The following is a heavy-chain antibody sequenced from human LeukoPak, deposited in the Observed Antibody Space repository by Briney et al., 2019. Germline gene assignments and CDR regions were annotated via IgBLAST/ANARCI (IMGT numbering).Heavy chain of an antibody. J-gene: IGHJ1*01. CDR1: GGSISSSNW. V-gene: IGHV4-4*02. Sequence: SETLSLTCAVSGGSISSSNWWSWVRQPPGKGLEWIGEIYHSGSTNYNPSLKSRVTISVDKSKNQFSLKLSSVTAADTAVYHCATYCSGGSCYHPGSEYFQHWGQGTLVTVSS. CDR3: ATYCSGGSCYHPGSEYFQH. CDR2: IYHSGST. D-gene: IGHD2-15*01.